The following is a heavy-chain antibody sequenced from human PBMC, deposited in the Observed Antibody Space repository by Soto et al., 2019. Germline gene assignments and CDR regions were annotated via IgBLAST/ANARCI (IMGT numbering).Heavy chain of an antibody. CDR2: IYHTGST. CDR1: GGSIRPYY. V-gene: IGHV4-59*01. J-gene: IGHJ4*02. CDR3: ARVEYTGGIYYPYDY. D-gene: IGHD2-8*02. Sequence: QVQLQESGPGLVKPSETLSLTCTVSGGSIRPYYWNWIRQPPGMGLEWIGNIYHTGSTSYSPSLKKRVTISVDTSKNQFSLRLTSVTSADTAVYFCARVEYTGGIYYPYDYWGQGILVTVSS.